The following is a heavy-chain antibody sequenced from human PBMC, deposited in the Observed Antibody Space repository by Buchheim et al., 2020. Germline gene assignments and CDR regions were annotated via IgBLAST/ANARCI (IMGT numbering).Heavy chain of an antibody. V-gene: IGHV3-74*01. CDR2: IKYDGSIT. CDR1: GFSFSNFW. D-gene: IGHD3-22*01. Sequence: EVQLVESGGGLVQPGGSLRLSCAASGFSFSNFWMHWVRQAPGKGLVWISLIKYDGSITGYVDSVKGRFTISRDNAQNTLYLQMNSLRAEDTAVYYCARDPIDGSGHLDHWGQGAL. CDR3: ARDPIDGSGHLDH. J-gene: IGHJ4*02.